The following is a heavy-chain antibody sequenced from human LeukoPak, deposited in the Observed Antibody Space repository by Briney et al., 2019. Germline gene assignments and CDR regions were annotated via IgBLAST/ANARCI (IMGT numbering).Heavy chain of an antibody. D-gene: IGHD1-26*01. CDR3: AKDSGSYSASGYYFDY. CDR1: GGSISSSSYY. J-gene: IGHJ4*02. CDR2: IYYSGST. Sequence: SSETLSLTCTVSGGSISSSSYYWSWIRQPPGKGLEWIGSIYYSGSTYYNPSLKSRVTISVDTSKNQFSLKLSSVTAADTAVYYCAKDSGSYSASGYYFDYWGQGTLVTVSS. V-gene: IGHV4-39*07.